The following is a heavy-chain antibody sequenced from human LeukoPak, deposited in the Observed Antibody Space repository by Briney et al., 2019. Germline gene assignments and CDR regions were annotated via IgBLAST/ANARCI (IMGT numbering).Heavy chain of an antibody. Sequence: PSATLSLTCAVYGGSFSGYYWSWIRQPPGKGLEWVEEINHSGSTNYNASLKSRVTISVDTSKNQFSLRQSSVTAADTAVYYCAPRGDIEHSYGYGKWFDPWGQGTRVTVSS. V-gene: IGHV4-34*01. J-gene: IGHJ5*02. CDR1: GGSFSGYY. CDR3: APRGDIEHSYGYGKWFDP. D-gene: IGHD5-18*01. CDR2: INHSGST.